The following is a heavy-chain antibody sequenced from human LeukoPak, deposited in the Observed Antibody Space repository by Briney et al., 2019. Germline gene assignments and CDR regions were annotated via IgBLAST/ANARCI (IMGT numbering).Heavy chain of an antibody. CDR1: GFHFNNYW. CDR3: TRTMGVTPFDN. D-gene: IGHD1-26*01. CDR2: IKPDGSEE. V-gene: IGHV3-7*01. Sequence: GGSLRLSCTASGFHFNNYWMSWVRQAPGKGLEWVANIKPDGSEEFYVDSVKGRFTISRDNAESSLHLQMNSLRVEDTSVYFCTRTMGVTPFDNWGQGTLVTVSS. J-gene: IGHJ4*02.